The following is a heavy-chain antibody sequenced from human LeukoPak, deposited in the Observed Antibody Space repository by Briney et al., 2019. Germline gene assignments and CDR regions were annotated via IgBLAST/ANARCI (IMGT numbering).Heavy chain of an antibody. CDR3: ARGGSSGYYGQDKGFDP. J-gene: IGHJ5*02. V-gene: IGHV4-61*02. Sequence: SQTLSLTCTVSGGSISSGSYYWSWIRQPAGKGLEWIGRIYTSGGTNYNPSLKSRVTISVDTSKNQFSLKLSSVTAADTAVYYCARGGSSGYYGQDKGFDPWGQGTLVTVSS. D-gene: IGHD3-22*01. CDR1: GGSISSGSYY. CDR2: IYTSGGT.